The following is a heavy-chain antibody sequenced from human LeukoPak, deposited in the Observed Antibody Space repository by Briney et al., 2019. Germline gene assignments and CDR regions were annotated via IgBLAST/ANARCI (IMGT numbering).Heavy chain of an antibody. CDR3: AKDRDSLTWYKDAFHI. V-gene: IGHV3-23*01. D-gene: IGHD3-9*01. Sequence: PGGSLRLSCTASVFTFSNYAMSWVRQAPGKGLEWVSAITGSGGNTYYADSVKGRFTIFRDNSKNTLYLQMNSLRAEDTAIYYCAKDRDSLTWYKDAFHIWGLGTMVTVSS. CDR1: VFTFSNYA. J-gene: IGHJ3*02. CDR2: ITGSGGNT.